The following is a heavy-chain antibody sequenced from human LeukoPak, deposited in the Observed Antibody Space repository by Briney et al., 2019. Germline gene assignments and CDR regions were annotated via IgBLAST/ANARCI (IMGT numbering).Heavy chain of an antibody. V-gene: IGHV4-4*07. CDR1: GGSISSYY. CDR3: ARDGHYDYVWGSYQDNWFDP. J-gene: IGHJ5*02. CDR2: IYTSGST. Sequence: SETLSLTCTVSGGSISSYYWSWIRQPAGKGLEWIGRIYTSGSTNYNPSLKSRVTVSVDTSKNQFSLKLSSVTAADTAVYYCARDGHYDYVWGSYQDNWFDPWGQGTLVTVSS. D-gene: IGHD3-16*02.